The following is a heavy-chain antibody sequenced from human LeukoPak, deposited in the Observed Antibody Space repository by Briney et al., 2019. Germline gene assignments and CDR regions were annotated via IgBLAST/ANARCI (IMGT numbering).Heavy chain of an antibody. D-gene: IGHD2-8*02. J-gene: IGHJ4*02. CDR3: AREESGGYFDY. Sequence: GASVKVSCKASGFTFTNYYMHWVRQAPGQGLEWMGLISPTGSSTNYAQKFRGRVTMTRDTSTTTVYMELSSLRSGDTAVYYCAREESGGYFDYWGQGTLVTVSS. CDR2: ISPTGSST. CDR1: GFTFTNYY. V-gene: IGHV1-46*01.